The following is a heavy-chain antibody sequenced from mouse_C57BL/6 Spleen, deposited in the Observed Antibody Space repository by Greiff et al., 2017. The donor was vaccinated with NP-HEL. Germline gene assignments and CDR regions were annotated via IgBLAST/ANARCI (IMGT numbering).Heavy chain of an antibody. CDR2: ISSGSSTI. J-gene: IGHJ4*01. D-gene: IGHD1-1*01. Sequence: EVKLVESGGGLVKPGGSLKLSCAASGFTFSDYGMHWVRQAPEKGLEWVAYISSGSSTIYYADTVKGRFTISRDNAKNTLFLQMTSLRSEDTAMYYCARRRYYGTLYAMDYWGQGTSVTVSS. CDR1: GFTFSDYG. V-gene: IGHV5-17*01. CDR3: ARRRYYGTLYAMDY.